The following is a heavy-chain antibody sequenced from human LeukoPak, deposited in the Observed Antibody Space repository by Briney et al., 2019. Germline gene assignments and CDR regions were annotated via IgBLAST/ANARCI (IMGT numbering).Heavy chain of an antibody. J-gene: IGHJ4*02. CDR1: GDSISGYY. V-gene: IGHV4-59*08. Sequence: SETLSLTCTVSGDSISGYYGRCIRQPPGKGLECGAYIYYGGITVYNPSLKSRVTISVDPSKNQLSLELSSVTAADTAVYYCARHTASRSGGDFDYWGQGTLVTVSS. D-gene: IGHD6-25*01. CDR2: IYYGGIT. CDR3: ARHTASRSGGDFDY.